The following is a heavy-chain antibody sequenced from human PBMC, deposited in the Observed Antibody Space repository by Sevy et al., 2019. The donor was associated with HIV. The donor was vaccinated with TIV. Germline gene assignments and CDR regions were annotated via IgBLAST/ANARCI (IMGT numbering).Heavy chain of an antibody. CDR2: ISGIGGSGDKT. Sequence: GGSLRLSCAASGFTFRNYAMNWVRQAPGKGLEWVSGISGIGGSGDKTNYADSVKGRSTISGDDSKNSLYLQLNTLRAEDTAIYYCARKYDSSGYFDYWGQGTLVTVSS. V-gene: IGHV3-23*01. J-gene: IGHJ4*02. D-gene: IGHD3-22*01. CDR1: GFTFRNYA. CDR3: ARKYDSSGYFDY.